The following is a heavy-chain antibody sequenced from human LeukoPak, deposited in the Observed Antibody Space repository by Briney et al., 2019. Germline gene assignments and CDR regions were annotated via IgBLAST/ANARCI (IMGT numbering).Heavy chain of an antibody. CDR2: ISYDGSNK. V-gene: IGHV3-30-3*01. J-gene: IGHJ2*01. D-gene: IGHD3-10*01. CDR1: GFTFSSYA. Sequence: GGSLRLSCAASGFTFSSYAMHWVRQAPGKGLEWVAVISYDGSNKYYADSVKGRFTISRDSSKNTLYLQMNSLRAEDTAVYYCARDGRRGSKNGYWYFDLWGRGTLVTVSS. CDR3: ARDGRRGSKNGYWYFDL.